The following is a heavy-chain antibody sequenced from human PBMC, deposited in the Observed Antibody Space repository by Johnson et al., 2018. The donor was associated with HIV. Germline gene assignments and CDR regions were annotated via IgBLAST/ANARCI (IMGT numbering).Heavy chain of an antibody. Sequence: EVQLVESGGGLVQPGGSPRLSCAASGFTFSSYDMHWVRQATGKGLEWVSAIGTAGDTYYRGSVKGRFTISRENAKNSLYLQMNSLRAGDTAVYYCARSDRAEGGRGDAFHIWGQGTMVTVSS. V-gene: IGHV3-13*01. CDR2: IGTAGDT. CDR3: ARSDRAEGGRGDAFHI. D-gene: IGHD3-16*01. CDR1: GFTFSSYD. J-gene: IGHJ3*02.